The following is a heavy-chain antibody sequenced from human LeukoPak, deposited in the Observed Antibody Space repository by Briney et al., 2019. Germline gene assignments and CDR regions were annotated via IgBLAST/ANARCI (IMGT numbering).Heavy chain of an antibody. V-gene: IGHV3-48*02. CDR2: ISSSSSTI. J-gene: IGHJ4*02. CDR1: GFTFSSYS. Sequence: GSLRLSCAASGFTFSSYSMNWVRQAPGKGLEWVSYISSSSSTIYYADSVKGRFTISRDNAKNSLYLQMNSLRDEGTAVYHCAGVIVVVGDLGYWGQGTLVTVSS. CDR3: AGVIVVVGDLGY. D-gene: IGHD2-2*01.